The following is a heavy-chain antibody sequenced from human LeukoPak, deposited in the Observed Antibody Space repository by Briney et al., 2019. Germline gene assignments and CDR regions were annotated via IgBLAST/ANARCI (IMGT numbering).Heavy chain of an antibody. J-gene: IGHJ1*01. Sequence: ASVKVSCKASGYTFTSFGISWVRQAPGQGLEWMGWISAYNGNTNYAQKLQGRVTMTTDTSTSTAYMELRSLRSDDTAVYYCASTTYYYGSGSCGYFQHWGQGTLVTVSS. V-gene: IGHV1-18*01. CDR3: ASTTYYYGSGSCGYFQH. CDR1: GYTFTSFG. CDR2: ISAYNGNT. D-gene: IGHD3-10*01.